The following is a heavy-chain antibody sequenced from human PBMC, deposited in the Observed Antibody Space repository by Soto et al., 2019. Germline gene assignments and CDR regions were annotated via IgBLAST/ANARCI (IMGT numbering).Heavy chain of an antibody. D-gene: IGHD2-15*01. CDR1: GGSISSGGYS. V-gene: IGHV4-30-2*01. CDR3: DRVVVAANLYFDY. CDR2: IYHSGST. J-gene: IGHJ4*02. Sequence: PSETLSLTCAVSGGSISSGGYSWSWIRQPPGKGLEWIGYIYHSGSTYYNPSLKSRVTISVDRSKNQFSLKLSSVTAADTAVYYCDRVVVAANLYFDYWGQGTLVTVSS.